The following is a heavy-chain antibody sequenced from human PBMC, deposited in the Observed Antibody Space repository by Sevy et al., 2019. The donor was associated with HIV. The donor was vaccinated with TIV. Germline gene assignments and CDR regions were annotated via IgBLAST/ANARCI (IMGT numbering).Heavy chain of an antibody. Sequence: SETLSLTCAVYGGSFSGYYWSWIRQPPGKGLEWIGEINHSGSTNYNPSLKSRVTISVDTSKNQFSLKLSSVTAADTAVYYCARAHANGDYEKFDYWGQGTLVTVS. J-gene: IGHJ4*02. D-gene: IGHD4-17*01. CDR2: INHSGST. CDR1: GGSFSGYY. V-gene: IGHV4-34*01. CDR3: ARAHANGDYEKFDY.